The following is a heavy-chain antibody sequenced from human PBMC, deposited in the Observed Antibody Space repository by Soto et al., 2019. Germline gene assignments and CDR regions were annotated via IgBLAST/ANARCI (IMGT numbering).Heavy chain of an antibody. Sequence: EVQLVESGGGLIQPGGSLRLSCAASGFTVSSNYMSWVRQAPGKGLEWVSVIYSGGSTYYADSVKGRFTISRDNSKNTLYLQMNSLRAEDTAVYYCARDTHDSSGYYLPEYWGQGTLVTVSS. J-gene: IGHJ4*02. D-gene: IGHD3-22*01. V-gene: IGHV3-53*01. CDR1: GFTVSSNY. CDR3: ARDTHDSSGYYLPEY. CDR2: IYSGGST.